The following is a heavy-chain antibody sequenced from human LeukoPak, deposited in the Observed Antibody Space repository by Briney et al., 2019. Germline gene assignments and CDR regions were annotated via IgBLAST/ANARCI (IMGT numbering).Heavy chain of an antibody. V-gene: IGHV3-74*01. CDR3: VRDLGGRSGH. D-gene: IGHD1-26*01. CDR1: GFTFSSNW. J-gene: IGHJ4*02. Sequence: GSLRLSCAASGFTFSSNWMHWVRQAPGKGLVWVSRINEDGSTTNYADSVKGRSTIFRDNAKNTLYLQMNSLRAEDTAVYYCVRDLGGRSGHWGQGTLVTVSS. CDR2: INEDGSTT.